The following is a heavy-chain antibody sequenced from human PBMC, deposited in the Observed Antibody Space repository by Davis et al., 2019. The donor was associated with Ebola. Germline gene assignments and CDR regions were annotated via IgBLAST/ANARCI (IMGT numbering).Heavy chain of an antibody. Sequence: PSETLSLTCTVSGGSISSHYWSWIRQPPRKGLEWIGYIYYSGSTNYNPSLKSRVTISVDTSKNHFSRKLSPVTAADTAVYYCARVVDVGMGGTGWFDPWGQGALVTVSS. J-gene: IGHJ5*02. D-gene: IGHD5-12*01. CDR2: IYYSGST. CDR3: ARVVDVGMGGTGWFDP. CDR1: GGSISSHY. V-gene: IGHV4-59*08.